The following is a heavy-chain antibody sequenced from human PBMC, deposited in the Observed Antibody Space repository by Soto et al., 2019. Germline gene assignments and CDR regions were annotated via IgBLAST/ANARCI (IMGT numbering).Heavy chain of an antibody. CDR2: ISSSSSTI. CDR3: ARVSFSGYYYMDV. V-gene: IGHV3-48*01. Sequence: PGGSLRLSCGTSGVTFSSYSMNWVRQAPGKGLEWVSYISSSSSTIYYADSVKGRFTISRDNAKNSLYLQMNSLRAEDTAVYYCARVSFSGYYYMDVWGKGTTVTVSS. D-gene: IGHD1-1*01. J-gene: IGHJ6*03. CDR1: GVTFSSYS.